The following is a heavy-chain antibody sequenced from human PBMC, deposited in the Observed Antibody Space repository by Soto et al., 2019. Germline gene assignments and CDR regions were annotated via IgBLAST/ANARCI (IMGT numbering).Heavy chain of an antibody. CDR3: AKGGRLFRGDYFDY. V-gene: IGHV3-30*18. D-gene: IGHD3-10*01. CDR2: KSYDGSKK. CDR1: GFTFSSYG. Sequence: QVQLVESGGGVVQPGRSLRLSCAASGFTFSSYGMHWVRQAPGKGLEWVAVKSYDGSKKYYADSVKGRFTISRDNSKNTLYRQKNSLRAEDTAVYYCAKGGRLFRGDYFDYGGQGTLVTVSS. J-gene: IGHJ4*02.